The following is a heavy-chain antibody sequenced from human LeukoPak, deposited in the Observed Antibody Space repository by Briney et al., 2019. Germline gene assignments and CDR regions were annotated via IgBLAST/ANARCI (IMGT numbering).Heavy chain of an antibody. CDR1: GGSFSGYY. CDR2: INHSGST. Sequence: PSETLSLTCAVYGGSFSGYYWSWIRQPPGKGLEWIGEINHSGSTNYNPSLKSRVTISVDTSKNQFSLKLSSVTAADTAVYYCARHRQYYDILTGYSGIDYWGQGTLVTVSS. CDR3: ARHRQYYDILTGYSGIDY. V-gene: IGHV4-34*01. J-gene: IGHJ4*02. D-gene: IGHD3-9*01.